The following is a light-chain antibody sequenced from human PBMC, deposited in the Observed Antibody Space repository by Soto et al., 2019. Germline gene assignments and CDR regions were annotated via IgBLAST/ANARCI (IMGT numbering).Light chain of an antibody. Sequence: EFVLTPSPGTLSLSPGERATLSCRASQTVRNNYLAWYQQKPGQAPRLLIYDASSRATGIPDRFSGSGSETEFTLTISSLQSEDFAVYYCQQYHFWWTFGLGTKVDI. CDR3: QQYHFWWT. V-gene: IGKV3-20*01. J-gene: IGKJ1*01. CDR2: DAS. CDR1: QTVRNNY.